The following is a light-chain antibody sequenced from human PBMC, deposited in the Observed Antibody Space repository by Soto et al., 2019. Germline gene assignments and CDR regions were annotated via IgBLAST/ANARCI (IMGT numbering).Light chain of an antibody. J-gene: IGLJ1*01. CDR3: SSYRNSSTLV. CDR2: DVS. V-gene: IGLV2-14*03. Sequence: QSALTQPASVSGSPGHSITISCTGTSSDVCGYNYVSWYQHHPGKAPKLMIYDVSNRPSGVSNRFSGSKSGNTASLTISGLQAEDEADYYCSSYRNSSTLVFGTGTKVTVL. CDR1: SSDVCGYNY.